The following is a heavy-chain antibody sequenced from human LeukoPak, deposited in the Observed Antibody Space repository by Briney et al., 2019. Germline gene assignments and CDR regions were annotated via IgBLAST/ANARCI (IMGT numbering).Heavy chain of an antibody. CDR3: ASALAAAGFDY. CDR2: ISAYDGST. Sequence: ASVKVSCKASGYTFTSYGISWVRQAPGQGLEWMGWISAYDGSTNYAQKLQGRVTMTTDTSTSTAYMELRSLRSDDTAVYYCASALAAAGFDYWDQGTLVTVSS. D-gene: IGHD6-13*01. CDR1: GYTFTSYG. J-gene: IGHJ4*02. V-gene: IGHV1-18*01.